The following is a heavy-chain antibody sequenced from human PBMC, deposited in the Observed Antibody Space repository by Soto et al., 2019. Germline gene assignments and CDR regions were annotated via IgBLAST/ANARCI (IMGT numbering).Heavy chain of an antibody. Sequence: ASVKVSCKASGYTFTSYDINWVRQATGQGLEWMGWMNPNSGKTGYAQKFQGRVTMTRNTSISTAYMELSSLRSEDTAVYYCARPRLRWGGAFDIWGQGTMVTVSS. CDR2: MNPNSGKT. V-gene: IGHV1-8*01. D-gene: IGHD4-17*01. CDR1: GYTFTSYD. CDR3: ARPRLRWGGAFDI. J-gene: IGHJ3*02.